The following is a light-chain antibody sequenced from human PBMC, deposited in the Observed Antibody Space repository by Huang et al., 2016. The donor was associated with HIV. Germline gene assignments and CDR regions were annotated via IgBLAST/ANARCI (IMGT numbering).Light chain of an antibody. J-gene: IGKJ1*01. CDR3: QQYGSSPRT. Sequence: EIVLTQSPGTLSLSPGERATLSCRTSQSISSTFLAWYQQKPGQAPRLLIYGASNRATGIPDMFSGSGSGTDFTLAISRLDPEDSAVYYCQQYGSSPRTFGQGTKVEIK. CDR2: GAS. CDR1: QSISSTF. V-gene: IGKV3-20*01.